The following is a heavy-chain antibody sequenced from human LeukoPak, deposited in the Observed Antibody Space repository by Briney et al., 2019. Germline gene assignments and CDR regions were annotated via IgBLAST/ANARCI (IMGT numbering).Heavy chain of an antibody. CDR1: GFTFSSYD. CDR2: IGSAGDT. Sequence: GGSLRLSCAASGFTFSSYDMHWVRHPTGKGLEWVSAIGSAGDTYYPGSVKGRFTISRENAKNSLYLQMNSLRAGDTAVYYCARAEYASGSLIVYWGQGTLVTVSS. CDR3: ARAEYASGSLIVY. J-gene: IGHJ4*02. D-gene: IGHD3-10*01. V-gene: IGHV3-13*01.